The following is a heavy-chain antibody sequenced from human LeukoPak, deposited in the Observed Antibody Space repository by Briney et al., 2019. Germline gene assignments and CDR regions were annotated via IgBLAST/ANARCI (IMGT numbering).Heavy chain of an antibody. V-gene: IGHV3-30*18. D-gene: IGHD6-6*01. CDR3: AKGNMRQLVRSSSDY. CDR2: ISYDGNNK. Sequence: GGSLRLSCAASGFTSSSYGMHWVRQAPGKGLEWVAVISYDGNNKYYVDSVKGRFTISRDNSKDTLYLQMDSLRAEDTAVYYCAKGNMRQLVRSSSDYWGQGTWVTVSS. J-gene: IGHJ4*02. CDR1: GFTSSSYG.